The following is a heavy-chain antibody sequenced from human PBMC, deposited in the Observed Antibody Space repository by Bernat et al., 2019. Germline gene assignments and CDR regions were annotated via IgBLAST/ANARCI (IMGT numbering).Heavy chain of an antibody. CDR1: GGSISSSNW. V-gene: IGHV4-4*02. D-gene: IGHD3-9*01. CDR2: IYHSGST. CDR3: ARRGGYFRYFDWLSGYFDY. J-gene: IGHJ4*02. Sequence: QVQLQESGPGLVKPSGTLSLICAVSGGSISSSNWWSWVRQPPGKGLEWIGEIYHSGSTNYNPSLKSRVTISVDKSKNQFSLKLSSVTAADTAVYYCARRGGYFRYFDWLSGYFDYWGQGTLVTVSS.